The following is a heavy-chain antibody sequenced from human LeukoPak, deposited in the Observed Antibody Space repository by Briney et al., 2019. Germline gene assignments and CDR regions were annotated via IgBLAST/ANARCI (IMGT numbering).Heavy chain of an antibody. Sequence: GGSLRLSCAASGFTFSDYYMSWVRQAPGKGLEWVGRIKSKTDGGTTDYAAPVKGRFTISRDDSKNTLYLQMNSLKTEDTAVYYCTTGVTAGQDFDYWGQGTLVTVSS. D-gene: IGHD3-16*01. CDR3: TTGVTAGQDFDY. V-gene: IGHV3-15*01. CDR2: IKSKTDGGTT. J-gene: IGHJ4*02. CDR1: GFTFSDYY.